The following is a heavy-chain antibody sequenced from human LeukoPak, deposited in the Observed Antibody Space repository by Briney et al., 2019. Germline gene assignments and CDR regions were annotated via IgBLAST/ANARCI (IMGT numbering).Heavy chain of an antibody. CDR3: ARDADGSTWSTKQFQH. J-gene: IGHJ1*01. CDR1: GFTFSHYG. D-gene: IGHD6-13*01. Sequence: GTSLRLSCAASGFTFSHYGMHWVRQAPGKGLEWVAVITYDASKKSYADSVKGRFTISRDNSKNTLYLEINSLKPEDTAAYYCARDADGSTWSTKQFQHWGQGTLVTVSS. CDR2: ITYDASKK. V-gene: IGHV3-30*03.